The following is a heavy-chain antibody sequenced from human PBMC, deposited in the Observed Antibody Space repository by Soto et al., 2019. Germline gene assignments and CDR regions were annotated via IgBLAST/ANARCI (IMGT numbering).Heavy chain of an antibody. CDR2: ISYDGSNK. J-gene: IGHJ3*02. V-gene: IGHV3-30*18. Sequence: GGSLRLSCAASGFTFSSYGMHWVRQAPGKGLEWVAVISYDGSNKYYADSVKGRFTISRDNSKNTLYLQMNSLRAEDTAVYYYAKFFMAEGYYDFWSGYYALSDAFDIWGQGTMVTVSS. CDR1: GFTFSSYG. CDR3: AKFFMAEGYYDFWSGYYALSDAFDI. D-gene: IGHD3-3*01.